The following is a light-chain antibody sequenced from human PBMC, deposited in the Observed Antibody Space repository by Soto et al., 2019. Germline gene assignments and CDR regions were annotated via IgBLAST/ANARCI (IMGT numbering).Light chain of an antibody. Sequence: EIVMTQSPATLSVSPGERATLSCRASQSVSINLAWYQQKPGQAPRLLIFDTSTRATGIPARFSGSGSGTEFTLTISRLQSEDFAVYYCQQYNKWPQTFGQGTKVEIK. V-gene: IGKV3-15*01. CDR3: QQYNKWPQT. CDR1: QSVSIN. CDR2: DTS. J-gene: IGKJ1*01.